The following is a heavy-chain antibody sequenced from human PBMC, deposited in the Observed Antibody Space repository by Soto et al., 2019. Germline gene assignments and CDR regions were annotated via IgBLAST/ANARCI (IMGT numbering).Heavy chain of an antibody. CDR2: IYQSGNT. D-gene: IGHD6-13*01. J-gene: IGHJ6*02. CDR3: ARSAAEPPLYYYFGMDV. V-gene: IGHV4-30-2*01. CDR1: SGSLSHGPYS. Sequence: SETLSLTCDVSSGSLSHGPYSWTWIRQPQGKGLEWIGCIYQSGNTYHNPSLKSRVTISVNRSKNQFSLKLNSVTAADTAVYYCARSAAEPPLYYYFGMDVWGQGTTVTVSS.